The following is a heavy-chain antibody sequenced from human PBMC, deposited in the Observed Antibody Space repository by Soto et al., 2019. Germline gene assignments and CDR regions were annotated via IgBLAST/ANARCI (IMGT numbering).Heavy chain of an antibody. Sequence: QVQLVESGGGVVQPGRSLRLSCAASGFTFSSYGMHWVRQAPGKGLEWVAVIWYDGSNKYYADSVKGRFTISRDNSTNTRYMQMNSLRAEDTAVYYCARAVDGLFDYWGQGTLFTVSS. D-gene: IGHD6-19*01. J-gene: IGHJ4*02. V-gene: IGHV3-33*01. CDR1: GFTFSSYG. CDR3: ARAVDGLFDY. CDR2: IWYDGSNK.